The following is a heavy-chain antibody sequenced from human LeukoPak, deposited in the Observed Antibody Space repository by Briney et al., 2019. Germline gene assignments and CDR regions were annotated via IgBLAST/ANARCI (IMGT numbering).Heavy chain of an antibody. V-gene: IGHV4-39*01. J-gene: IGHJ6*02. CDR1: GGSISSSSYY. CDR2: IYYSGST. CDR3: ARHNAVGQPYDFWSGYYSDYYYYGMDV. Sequence: SETLSLTCTVSGGSISSSSYYWGWIRQPPGKGLEWIGSIYYSGSTYYNPSLKSRVTISVDTSKNQFSLKLSSVTAADTAVYYCARHNAVGQPYDFWSGYYSDYYYYGMDVWGQGTTVTVSS. D-gene: IGHD3-3*01.